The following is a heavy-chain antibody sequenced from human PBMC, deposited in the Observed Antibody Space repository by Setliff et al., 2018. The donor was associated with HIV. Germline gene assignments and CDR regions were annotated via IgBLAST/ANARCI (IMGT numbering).Heavy chain of an antibody. D-gene: IGHD6-19*01. V-gene: IGHV4-34*01. CDR3: ARVGGQWLSGYYYYYAMDV. Sequence: SEDLSLTCAVYGGSFSGHYWSWIRQSPGKGLEWIGEINHSGSTKYNPSLKSRVTISVDTSKNQFSLKLRSVTAADTAVYYCARVGGQWLSGYYYYYAMDVWGQGTTVTVSS. CDR2: INHSGST. CDR1: GGSFSGHY. J-gene: IGHJ6*02.